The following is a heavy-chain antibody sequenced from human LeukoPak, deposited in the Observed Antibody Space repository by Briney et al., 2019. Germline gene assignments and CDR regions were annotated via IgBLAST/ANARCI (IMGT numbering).Heavy chain of an antibody. CDR3: AREGDGYTVAMGAFDY. J-gene: IGHJ4*02. CDR1: GFTVSSNY. Sequence: GGSLRLSCAASGFTVSSNYMSWVRQAPGKGLEWVSVIYSGGSTYYADSVKGRFTISRDNFKNTLSLQMGSLRPEDMAVYYCAREGDGYTVAMGAFDYWGQGTLVTVSS. V-gene: IGHV3-53*05. D-gene: IGHD5-24*01. CDR2: IYSGGST.